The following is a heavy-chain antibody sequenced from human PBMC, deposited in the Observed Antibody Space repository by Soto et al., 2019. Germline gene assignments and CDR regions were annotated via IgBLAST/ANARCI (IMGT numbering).Heavy chain of an antibody. D-gene: IGHD6-19*01. CDR3: ASTAHSRGWHSGRFDY. Sequence: SETLSLTCTVSGGSISSYYWSWIRQPPGKGLEWIGYIYYSGSTNYNPSLKSRVTISVDTSKNQFSLKLSSVTAADTAVYYCASTAHSRGWHSGRFDYWRDATLVTV. CDR1: GGSISSYY. V-gene: IGHV4-59*01. J-gene: IGHJ4*01. CDR2: IYYSGST.